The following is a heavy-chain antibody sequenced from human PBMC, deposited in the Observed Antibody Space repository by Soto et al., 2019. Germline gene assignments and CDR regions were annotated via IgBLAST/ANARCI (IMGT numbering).Heavy chain of an antibody. J-gene: IGHJ4*02. CDR3: ARDLWTY. CDR2: ISSNSRTM. CDR1: GFTFSSYS. D-gene: IGHD3-3*01. V-gene: IGHV3-48*02. Sequence: PMGSLRLSCAASGFTFSSYSMKWVRQAPGKGLEWVSYISSNSRTMFYADSVKGRFTISRDNAKNSLYLQMSSLRDEDTAVYYCARDLWTYWGQGALVTVSS.